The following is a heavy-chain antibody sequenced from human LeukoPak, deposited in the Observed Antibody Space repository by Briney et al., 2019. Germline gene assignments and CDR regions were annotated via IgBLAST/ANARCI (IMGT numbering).Heavy chain of an antibody. Sequence: PSETLSLTCTVSGGSISSSSYYWGWIRQPPGKGLEWIGSIYYSGSTYYNPSLKSRVTISVDTSKNQFSLKLSSVTAADTAVYYCARLAITMVRGVWSLVRKYYYMDVWGKGTTVTISS. CDR1: GGSISSSSYY. CDR3: ARLAITMVRGVWSLVRKYYYMDV. V-gene: IGHV4-39*07. CDR2: IYYSGST. D-gene: IGHD3-10*01. J-gene: IGHJ6*03.